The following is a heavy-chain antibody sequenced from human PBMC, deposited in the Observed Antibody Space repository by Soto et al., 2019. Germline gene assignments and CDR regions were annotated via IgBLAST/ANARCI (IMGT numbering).Heavy chain of an antibody. Sequence: GGSLRLSCAASGFTFSSYAMHWFRQAPGKGLEWVAVISYDGSNKYYADSVKGRFTISRDNSKNTLYLQMNSLRAEDTAVYYCASPPKYGGDYYYYGMDVWGQGTTVTVSS. D-gene: IGHD4-17*01. CDR2: ISYDGSNK. CDR3: ASPPKYGGDYYYYGMDV. CDR1: GFTFSSYA. V-gene: IGHV3-30-3*01. J-gene: IGHJ6*02.